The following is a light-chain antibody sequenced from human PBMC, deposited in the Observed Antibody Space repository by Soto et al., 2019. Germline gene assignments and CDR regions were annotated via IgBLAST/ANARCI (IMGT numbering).Light chain of an antibody. CDR1: QAVPNN. J-gene: IGKJ1*01. Sequence: DIHFTHSPSCLSASVGDRVTITCRPSQAVPNNMAWYQQKPGKAPKLLIYKASDLDVGVPSRFSGSGSATEFTLTISSLQPDDVATYYCQQYNAYSPWTFGQGTKVAIK. V-gene: IGKV1-5*03. CDR3: QQYNAYSPWT. CDR2: KAS.